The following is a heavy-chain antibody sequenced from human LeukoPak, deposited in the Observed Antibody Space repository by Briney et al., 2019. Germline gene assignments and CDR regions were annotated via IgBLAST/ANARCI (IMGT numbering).Heavy chain of an antibody. D-gene: IGHD5-12*01. CDR1: GGPISSSSYY. CDR2: IYYSGST. Sequence: SETLSLTCTVSGGPISSSSYYWGWIRQPPGKGLEWIGSIYYSGSTYYNPSLKSRVTISVDTSKNQFSLKLSSVTAADTAVYYCAREYSGYSDAFDIWGQGTMVTVSS. CDR3: AREYSGYSDAFDI. V-gene: IGHV4-39*07. J-gene: IGHJ3*02.